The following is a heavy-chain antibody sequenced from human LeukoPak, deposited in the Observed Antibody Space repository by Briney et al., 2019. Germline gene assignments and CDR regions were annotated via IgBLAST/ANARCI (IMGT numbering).Heavy chain of an antibody. CDR2: IKQDESEK. Sequence: GGSLRLSCAASGFTYSTYWMTWVRQAPGKGLEWVANIKQDESEKYYVDSVKGRFTISRDNAKSSLFLQMNSLRVEDTAVYYCVRAMDVWGQGTTVTVSS. J-gene: IGHJ6*02. CDR3: VRAMDV. V-gene: IGHV3-7*03. CDR1: GFTYSTYW.